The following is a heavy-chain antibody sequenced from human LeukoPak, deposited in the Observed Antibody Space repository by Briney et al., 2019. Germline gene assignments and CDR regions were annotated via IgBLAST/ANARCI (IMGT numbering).Heavy chain of an antibody. Sequence: SETLSLTCSVSGYSISSGYYWGWIRQPPGKGLEWIGTIHHSGSTYYNPSLKSRVTISVDTSKNQFSLKLSSVTAADPAVYYCARRPDTYQDYWGQGTLVTVSS. D-gene: IGHD1-14*01. CDR1: GYSISSGYY. CDR2: IHHSGST. CDR3: ARRPDTYQDY. V-gene: IGHV4-38-2*02. J-gene: IGHJ4*02.